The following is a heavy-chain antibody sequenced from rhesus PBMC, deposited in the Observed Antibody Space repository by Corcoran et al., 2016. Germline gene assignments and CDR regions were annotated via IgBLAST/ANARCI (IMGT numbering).Heavy chain of an antibody. J-gene: IGHJ4*01. CDR3: TRVDTGYFDY. CDR2: ISESVGIT. Sequence: DVQLVESGGGLVKPGGSLRLSCVASGFTFSNYEIQWVRQAPGKGLEWVSVISESVGITYYADSVKGRFTISRDNDKNSLFLQMNRLSAEDTAVYYCTRVDTGYFDYWGQGVLVTVSS. CDR1: GFTFSNYE. V-gene: IGHV3-100*02. D-gene: IGHD5-12*01.